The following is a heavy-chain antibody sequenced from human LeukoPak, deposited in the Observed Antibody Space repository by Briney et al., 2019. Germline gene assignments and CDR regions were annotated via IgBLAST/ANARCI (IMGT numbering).Heavy chain of an antibody. CDR1: GGSISSYY. CDR3: ARARGDDSSGYYYGYFDY. V-gene: IGHV4-59*12. D-gene: IGHD3-22*01. Sequence: PSETLSLTCTVSGGSISSYYWSWIRQPPGKGLEWIGYIYYSGSTNYNPSLKSRVTISVDTSKNQFSLKLSSVTAADTAVYYCARARGDDSSGYYYGYFDYWGQGTLVTVSS. CDR2: IYYSGST. J-gene: IGHJ4*02.